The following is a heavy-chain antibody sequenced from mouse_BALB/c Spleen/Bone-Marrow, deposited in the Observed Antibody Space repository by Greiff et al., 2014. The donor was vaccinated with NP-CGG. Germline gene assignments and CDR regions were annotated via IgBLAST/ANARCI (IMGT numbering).Heavy chain of an antibody. V-gene: IGHV1S81*02. CDR3: ARDGNYEGRFVY. D-gene: IGHD2-1*01. J-gene: IGHJ3*01. CDR2: INPSNGRT. CDR1: GYTFTSYW. Sequence: QVQLKESGAELVKPGASVKLSCKASGYTFTSYWMHWVKPRPGQGLEWIGEINPSNGRTNYNEKFKSKATLTVDKSSSTAYMQLSSLTSEDSAVHYCARDGNYEGRFVYWGQGTLVTVSA.